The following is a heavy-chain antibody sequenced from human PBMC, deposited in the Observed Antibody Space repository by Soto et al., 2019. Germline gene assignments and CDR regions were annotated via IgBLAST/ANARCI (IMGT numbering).Heavy chain of an antibody. V-gene: IGHV1-58*01. CDR1: GFTFSSSA. CDR3: AADPYSSTWYRWGWFDP. J-gene: IGHJ5*02. D-gene: IGHD6-13*01. CDR2: VVVGSGYT. Sequence: ASVKVSCKASGFTFSSSAVQWVRQTRGQRLEWIGWVVVGSGYTNYAQKFQERVTITRDMSTSTAYMELTSLRSEDTAVYYCAADPYSSTWYRWGWFDPWGQGTLVTVSS.